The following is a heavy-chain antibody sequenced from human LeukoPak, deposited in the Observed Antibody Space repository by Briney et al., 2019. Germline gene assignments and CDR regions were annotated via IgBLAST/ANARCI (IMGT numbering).Heavy chain of an antibody. CDR3: AREFGGYIDF. D-gene: IGHD2-15*01. Sequence: ASVKVSCKASGYTFINYYMHWVRQAPGQGLEWMGITNPSGGGTSYAQKFQGRVTMTRDTSTSTVYMEVSSLRSEDTAVYYCAREFGGYIDFWGQGTLVTVSS. J-gene: IGHJ4*02. CDR2: TNPSGGGT. CDR1: GYTFINYY. V-gene: IGHV1-46*01.